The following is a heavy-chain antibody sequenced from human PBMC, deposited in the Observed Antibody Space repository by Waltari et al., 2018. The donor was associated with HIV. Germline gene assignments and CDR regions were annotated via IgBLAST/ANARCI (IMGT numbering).Heavy chain of an antibody. CDR3: AKGWWPRVYYFDY. J-gene: IGHJ4*02. Sequence: QVQLVESGGGVVQPGRYLRLACAGSGFTFSSYGTNWVRQAPGKGLEWVAVISYDGSNKYYADSVKGRFTISRDNSKNTLYLQMNSLRAEDTAVYYCAKGWWPRVYYFDYWGQGTLVTVSS. CDR1: GFTFSSYG. D-gene: IGHD2-15*01. V-gene: IGHV3-30*18. CDR2: ISYDGSNK.